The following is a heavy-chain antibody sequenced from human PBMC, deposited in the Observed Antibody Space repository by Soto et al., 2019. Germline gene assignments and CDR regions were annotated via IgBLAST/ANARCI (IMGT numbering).Heavy chain of an antibody. V-gene: IGHV4-59*01. CDR3: ARDSGITGTTSELDY. Sequence: SETLSLTCTVSGGSISSYYWSWIRQPPGNGLEWIGYIYYSGSTNYNPSLKSRVTISVDTSKNQFSLKLSSVTAADTAVYYCARDSGITGTTSELDYWGQGTLVTVSS. J-gene: IGHJ4*02. CDR1: GGSISSYY. D-gene: IGHD1-20*01. CDR2: IYYSGST.